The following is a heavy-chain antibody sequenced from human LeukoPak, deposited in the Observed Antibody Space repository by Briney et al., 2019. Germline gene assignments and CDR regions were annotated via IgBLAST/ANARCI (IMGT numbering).Heavy chain of an antibody. V-gene: IGHV4-38-2*02. Sequence: PSETLSLTCTVSGFSISSGYYWGWIRQPPGKGLEWIATIYHLGSTYYNPSLKSRITMSVDTSKNQFSLRLSSVTAADTAVYYCAREERFVEWSIDYWGQGILVTVSS. CDR2: IYHLGST. CDR1: GFSISSGYY. D-gene: IGHD3-3*01. J-gene: IGHJ4*02. CDR3: AREERFVEWSIDY.